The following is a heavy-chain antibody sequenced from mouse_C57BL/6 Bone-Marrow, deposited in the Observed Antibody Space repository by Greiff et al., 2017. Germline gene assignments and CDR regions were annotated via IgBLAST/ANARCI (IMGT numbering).Heavy chain of an antibody. CDR1: GYTFTSYW. D-gene: IGHD1-1*01. V-gene: IGHV1-64*01. CDR3: ARGDSVITTVVATDY. Sequence: QIQLQQPGAELVKPEASVKLSCKASGYTFTSYWMHWVKQRPGQGLEWIGMNHPNSGSTNYNEKFKSKATLTVDKSSRTAYILLSSRTSEDSAVYYCARGDSVITTVVATDYWGQGTTRTVSS. J-gene: IGHJ2*01. CDR2: NHPNSGST.